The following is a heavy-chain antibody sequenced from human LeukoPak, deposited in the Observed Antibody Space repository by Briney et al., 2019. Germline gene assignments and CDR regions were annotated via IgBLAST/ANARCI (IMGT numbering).Heavy chain of an antibody. Sequence: GGSLRLSCAASGFTFSYFSMHWVRQAPGKGLEWVSSISGSGTTIYYSGSVKGRFTISRDNAKNSLYLQMNSLRAEDTGVYHCVRVGREGSNYYYYMDVWGKGATVTVSS. J-gene: IGHJ6*03. D-gene: IGHD2-2*01. CDR3: VRVGREGSNYYYYMDV. CDR2: ISGSGTTI. CDR1: GFTFSYFS. V-gene: IGHV3-48*04.